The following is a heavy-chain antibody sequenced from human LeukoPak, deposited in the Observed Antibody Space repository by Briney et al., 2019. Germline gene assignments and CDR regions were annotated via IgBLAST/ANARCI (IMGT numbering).Heavy chain of an antibody. Sequence: ASVKVSCKASGYTFTRYYMHWVRQAPGQGLEWMGRINPNSGGTNYAQNFQGRVTMTRDTSISTAYMELSRLRSDDTAVYYCARSRPIVPAKVNWFDPWGQGTLVTVSS. CDR2: INPNSGGT. CDR3: ARSRPIVPAKVNWFDP. CDR1: GYTFTRYY. J-gene: IGHJ5*02. V-gene: IGHV1-2*06. D-gene: IGHD2-2*01.